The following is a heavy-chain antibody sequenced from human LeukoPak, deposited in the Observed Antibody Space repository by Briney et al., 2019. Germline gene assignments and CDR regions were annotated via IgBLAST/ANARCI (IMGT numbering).Heavy chain of an antibody. D-gene: IGHD1-1*01. CDR3: AKKRSTTRVTQFDY. V-gene: IGHV3-23*01. Sequence: GGSLRLSCVGSGFTFSSYGMSWVRQAPGKGLEWLSATNGGGTNTFYADSVKGRFTISRDNSKNTLYQQMNSLRADDTAVYYCAKKRSTTRVTQFDYWGQGTLVTVSS. CDR2: TNGGGTNT. J-gene: IGHJ4*02. CDR1: GFTFSSYG.